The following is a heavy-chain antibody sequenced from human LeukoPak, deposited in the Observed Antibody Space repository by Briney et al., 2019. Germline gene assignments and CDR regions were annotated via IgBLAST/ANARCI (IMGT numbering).Heavy chain of an antibody. D-gene: IGHD3-10*01. CDR2: IKQDGSEK. V-gene: IGHV3-7*01. CDR1: AFTFRNYC. CDR3: ARDFHSYGSPFDY. Sequence: GGSLRLSCAASAFTFRNYCRTWAGQAQGKGRRGGANIKQDGSEKYYVDSVKGRFTISRDNAKNSLYLQMNSLRAEDTAVYYCARDFHSYGSPFDYWGQGTLVTVSS. J-gene: IGHJ4*02.